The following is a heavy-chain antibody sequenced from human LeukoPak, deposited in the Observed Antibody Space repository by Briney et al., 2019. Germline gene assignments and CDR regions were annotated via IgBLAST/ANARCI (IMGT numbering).Heavy chain of an antibody. V-gene: IGHV3-9*01. Sequence: GGSLRLSCAASGFTFDDYAMHWVRQAPGKGLEWVSGISWNSGSIGYADSVKGRFTISRDNAKNSLYLQMNSLRAEDTALYYCAKGGGYCSGGSCYGLDYWGQGTLVTVSS. J-gene: IGHJ4*02. CDR3: AKGGGYCSGGSCYGLDY. CDR2: ISWNSGSI. CDR1: GFTFDDYA. D-gene: IGHD2-15*01.